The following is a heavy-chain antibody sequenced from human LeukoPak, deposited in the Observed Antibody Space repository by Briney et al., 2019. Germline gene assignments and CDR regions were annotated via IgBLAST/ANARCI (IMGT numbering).Heavy chain of an antibody. J-gene: IGHJ3*02. CDR2: ISSSSSYI. Sequence: GGPLRLSCAASGFTFSSYSMNWVRQAPGKGLEWVSSISSSSSYIYYADSVKGRFTISRDNAKNSLYLQMNSLRAEDTAVYYCARAGSGYSSGWRDADAFDIWGQGTMVTVSS. CDR3: ARAGSGYSSGWRDADAFDI. D-gene: IGHD6-19*01. CDR1: GFTFSSYS. V-gene: IGHV3-21*01.